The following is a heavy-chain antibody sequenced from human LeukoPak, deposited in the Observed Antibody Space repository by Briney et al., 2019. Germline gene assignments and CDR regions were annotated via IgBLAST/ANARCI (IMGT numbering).Heavy chain of an antibody. J-gene: IGHJ4*02. D-gene: IGHD4-11*01. CDR1: GFNFADCT. CDR3: SRVEDYPTPFDY. Sequence: GGSLRLSCSGSGFNFADCTLSWFRQAPGKGLEWVGFIRRQVYGGTTEYAASVKGRFTISRDDSKSIAYLQMNGLKTEDTAVYYCSRVEDYPTPFDYWGQGTLVTVSS. CDR2: IRRQVYGGTT. V-gene: IGHV3-49*03.